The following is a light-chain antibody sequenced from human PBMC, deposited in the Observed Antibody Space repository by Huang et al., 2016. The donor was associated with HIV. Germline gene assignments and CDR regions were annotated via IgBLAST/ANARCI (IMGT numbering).Light chain of an antibody. Sequence: EIVMTQSPATLSVSPGERVTLSCRASQSVSIDLAWYQQKPGQAPRLVIYGSSTRATGIPTRFSGRGSGTEFTLTISSLQSEDFAVYYCQQYNNWPPLTFGGGTKVEIK. CDR3: QQYNNWPPLT. CDR1: QSVSID. V-gene: IGKV3-15*01. CDR2: GSS. J-gene: IGKJ4*01.